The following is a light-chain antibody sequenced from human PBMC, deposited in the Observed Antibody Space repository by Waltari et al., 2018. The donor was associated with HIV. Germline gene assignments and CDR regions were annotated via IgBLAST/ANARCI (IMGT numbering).Light chain of an antibody. J-gene: IGLJ1*01. Sequence: QSALTQPASVYGSPGHSITISCTGTSSAISGYTYHSWYQQHPGKSPKLMISDVSHRPSGVSNRFSVSKSGNTASLTISGLQAEDEADYYCSSYTSSSTLGVFGSGTKVTVL. V-gene: IGLV2-14*03. CDR2: DVS. CDR1: SSAISGYTY. CDR3: SSYTSSSTLGV.